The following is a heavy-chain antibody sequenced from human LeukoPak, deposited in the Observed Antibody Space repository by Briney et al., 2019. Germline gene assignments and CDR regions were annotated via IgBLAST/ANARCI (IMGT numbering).Heavy chain of an antibody. Sequence: GESLKISCEVSGYTFTNSSIGWVRQTPGKGLEWMGIIYPADSDARYGPSFQGQVTISVDKSISTAYLQWSSLKASDTAIYYCARRTIAGAGNALFDYWGQGTLVTVSS. J-gene: IGHJ4*02. CDR2: IYPADSDA. D-gene: IGHD6-19*01. CDR1: GYTFTNSS. CDR3: ARRTIAGAGNALFDY. V-gene: IGHV5-51*01.